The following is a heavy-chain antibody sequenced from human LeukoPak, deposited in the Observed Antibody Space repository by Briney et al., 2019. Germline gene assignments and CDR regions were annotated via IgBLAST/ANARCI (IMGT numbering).Heavy chain of an antibody. D-gene: IGHD4-17*01. Sequence: GGSLRLSCAASGFTFSSYSMNWVRQAPGKGLEWVSSISSSSSYIYYADLVKGRFTISRDNAKNSLYLQMNSLRAEDTAVYYCARDRESVNTVTNPIWNYWGQGTLVTVSS. CDR1: GFTFSSYS. CDR3: ARDRESVNTVTNPIWNY. V-gene: IGHV3-21*01. J-gene: IGHJ4*02. CDR2: ISSSSSYI.